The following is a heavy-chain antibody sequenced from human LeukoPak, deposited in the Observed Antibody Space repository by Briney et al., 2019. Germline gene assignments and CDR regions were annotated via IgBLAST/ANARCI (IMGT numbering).Heavy chain of an antibody. V-gene: IGHV3-21*04. D-gene: IGHD3-22*01. Sequence: GGSLRLSCAASGFTFSSYSMNWVRQAPGKGLEWVSSISSSSSYIYYADSVKGRFTISRDNAKNSLYLQMNSLRAEDTAVYYCARDQKVGVTDNWFDPWGQGTLVTVSS. CDR2: ISSSSSYI. CDR1: GFTFSSYS. CDR3: ARDQKVGVTDNWFDP. J-gene: IGHJ5*02.